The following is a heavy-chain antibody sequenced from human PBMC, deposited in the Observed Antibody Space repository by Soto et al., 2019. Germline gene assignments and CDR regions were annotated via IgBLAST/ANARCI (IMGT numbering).Heavy chain of an antibody. J-gene: IGHJ3*02. CDR2: IYYSGST. V-gene: IGHV4-61*01. D-gene: IGHD2-21*02. Sequence: SETLSLTCTVSGGSVSSSSYYWSWIRQPPGKGLEWIGYIYYSGSTNYNPSLKSRVTISVDTSKNQFSLKLSSVTAADTAVYYCARVLTVTADAFDIWGQGTMVTVSS. CDR1: GGSVSSSSYY. CDR3: ARVLTVTADAFDI.